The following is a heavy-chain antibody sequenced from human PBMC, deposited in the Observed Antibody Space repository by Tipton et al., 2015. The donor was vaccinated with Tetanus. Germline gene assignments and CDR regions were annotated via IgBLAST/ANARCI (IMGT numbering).Heavy chain of an antibody. J-gene: IGHJ4*02. Sequence: TLSLTCSVSGGSSSGYLWNWIRQPPGKGLEWLAYISYSGSTNSNYALKSRITISRDTSKNQISLKLTSVTAADTAVYYCARSKLLWFGESLSGFDSWGQGTLVTVSA. CDR3: ARSKLLWFGESLSGFDS. CDR2: ISYSGST. D-gene: IGHD3-10*01. CDR1: GGSSSGYL. V-gene: IGHV4-59*01.